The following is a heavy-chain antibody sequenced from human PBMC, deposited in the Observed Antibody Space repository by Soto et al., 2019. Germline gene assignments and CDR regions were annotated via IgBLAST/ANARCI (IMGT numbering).Heavy chain of an antibody. V-gene: IGHV1-69*13. Sequence: SVKVSCKASGGTFGSYAISWVRQAPGQGLERMGEIIPIFGTANYAQKFQGRVTITADESTSTAYMELSSLRSEDTAVYYCARDRGPSSGYYPYWFDPWGQGTLVTVSS. D-gene: IGHD3-22*01. CDR1: GGTFGSYA. CDR2: IIPIFGTA. J-gene: IGHJ5*02. CDR3: ARDRGPSSGYYPYWFDP.